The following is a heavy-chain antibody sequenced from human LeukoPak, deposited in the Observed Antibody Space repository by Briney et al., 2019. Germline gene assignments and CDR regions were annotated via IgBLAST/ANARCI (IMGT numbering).Heavy chain of an antibody. D-gene: IGHD2-2*01. CDR3: ASTPSPSAFDI. Sequence: SETLSLTCTVSGGSISSYYWSWIRQPPGKGLEWIGYIYYSGSTYYNPSLKSRVTISVDTSKNQFSLKLSSVTAADTAVYYCASTPSPSAFDIWGQGTMVTVSS. V-gene: IGHV4-59*04. CDR2: IYYSGST. CDR1: GGSISSYY. J-gene: IGHJ3*02.